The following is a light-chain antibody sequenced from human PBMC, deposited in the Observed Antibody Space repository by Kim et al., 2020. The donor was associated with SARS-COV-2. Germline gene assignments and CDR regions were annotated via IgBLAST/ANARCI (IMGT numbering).Light chain of an antibody. Sequence: AIQMTQSPSSLSASVGDRVTITCRASQAIRNDLGWYQQKPGKAPKLLIFAASNLQSGVPSRFSGSGFGTDFTLTISSLQPEDFATYYCLQDYDYPWTFGQGTKVDIK. CDR3: LQDYDYPWT. CDR2: AAS. V-gene: IGKV1-6*01. J-gene: IGKJ1*01. CDR1: QAIRND.